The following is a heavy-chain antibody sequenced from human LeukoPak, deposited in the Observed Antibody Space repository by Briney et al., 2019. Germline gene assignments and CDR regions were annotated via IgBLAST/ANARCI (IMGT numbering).Heavy chain of an antibody. V-gene: IGHV4/OR15-8*01. CDR2: INHSGST. J-gene: IGHJ4*02. Sequence: KPSETLSLTCDVSGDSISNSNWWSWIRQPPGKGLEWIGEINHSGSTNYNPSLKSRVTISVDTSKNQFSLKLSSVTAADTAVYYCASHGGAYGDYEGQFDYWGQGTLVTVSS. D-gene: IGHD4-17*01. CDR1: GDSISNSNW. CDR3: ASHGGAYGDYEGQFDY.